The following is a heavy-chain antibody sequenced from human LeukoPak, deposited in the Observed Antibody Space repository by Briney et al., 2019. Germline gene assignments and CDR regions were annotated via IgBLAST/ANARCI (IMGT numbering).Heavy chain of an antibody. CDR1: GYTFTSCG. CDR3: ARDTSGTYSPFDY. D-gene: IGHD3-10*01. Sequence: ASVKVSCKASGYTFTSCGLRWVRQAPAQGLEWMGWISASNDNTHYAQKLQGRVTMTTDTSTSTAYMELKSLTSDDSAVYYCARDTSGTYSPFDYWGQGTLVTVSS. J-gene: IGHJ4*02. V-gene: IGHV1-18*01. CDR2: ISASNDNT.